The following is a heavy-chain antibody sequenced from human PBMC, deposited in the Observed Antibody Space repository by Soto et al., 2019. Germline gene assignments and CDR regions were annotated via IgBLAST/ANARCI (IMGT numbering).Heavy chain of an antibody. D-gene: IGHD6-13*01. CDR2: ISYDGSNK. V-gene: IGHV3-30-3*01. CDR3: ARGKRSSSCLDY. Sequence: GGSLRLSCAASGFTFSSYAMHWVRQAPGKGLEWVAVISYDGSNKYYADSVKGRFTISRDNSKNTLYLQMNSLRAEDTAVYYCARGKRSSSCLDYWGQGTLVTVSS. CDR1: GFTFSSYA. J-gene: IGHJ4*02.